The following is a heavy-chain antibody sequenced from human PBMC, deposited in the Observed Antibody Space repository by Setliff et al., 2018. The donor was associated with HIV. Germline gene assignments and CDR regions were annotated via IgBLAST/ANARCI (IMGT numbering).Heavy chain of an antibody. Sequence: SETLSLTCTVYGGSFSNYYTNWIRQPPGNGLEWIGQLSPSGTTRSNPSLQSLVTISLDTSNNQFSLKLTSVTAAYTAMYYCASFFVTTVTNQDYWGQGTPVTVSS. J-gene: IGHJ4*02. CDR3: ASFFVTTVTNQDY. CDR2: LSPSGTT. D-gene: IGHD4-17*01. V-gene: IGHV4-34*01. CDR1: GGSFSNYY.